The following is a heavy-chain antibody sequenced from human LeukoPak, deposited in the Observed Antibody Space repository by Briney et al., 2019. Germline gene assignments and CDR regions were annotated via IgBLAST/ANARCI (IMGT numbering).Heavy chain of an antibody. J-gene: IGHJ3*02. Sequence: SETLSLTCAVYGGSFSGYYWSWIRQPPGKGPEWIGEINHSGSTNYNPSLKSRVTISVDTSKNQFSLKLSSVTAADTAVYYCASHALVPAAIDRRIDAFDIWGQGTMVTVSS. CDR1: GGSFSGYY. CDR2: INHSGST. CDR3: ASHALVPAAIDRRIDAFDI. V-gene: IGHV4-34*01. D-gene: IGHD2-2*02.